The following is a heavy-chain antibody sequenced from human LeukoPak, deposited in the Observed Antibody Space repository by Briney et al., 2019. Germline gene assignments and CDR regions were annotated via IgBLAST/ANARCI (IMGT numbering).Heavy chain of an antibody. J-gene: IGHJ4*02. V-gene: IGHV3-53*01. CDR1: GFTVSSNY. Sequence: GGSLRLSCAASGFTVSSNYMSWVRQAPGKGLEWVSVIYSGGSTYYADSVKGRFTISRDNSKNTLYLQMNSLRAEDTAVYYCARGKWELPPSYDYWGQGTLVTVSS. D-gene: IGHD1-26*01. CDR3: ARGKWELPPSYDY. CDR2: IYSGGST.